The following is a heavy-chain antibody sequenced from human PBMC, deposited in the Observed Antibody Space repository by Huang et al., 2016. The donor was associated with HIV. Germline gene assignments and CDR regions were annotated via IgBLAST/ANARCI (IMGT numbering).Heavy chain of an antibody. CDR2: IKKDESEK. CDR1: TFTFGAYW. V-gene: IGHV3-7*01. D-gene: IGHD1-7*01. J-gene: IGHJ6*02. Sequence: VESGGRSVQPGGSIKLSCVGSTFTFGAYWMSWVRQPPGKGLEWVANIKKDESEKYYVDSVKGRFNISRDNARKVLFLEMDDLRVEDTAIYFCATKTAGMDIWGQGTTVTVSS. CDR3: ATKTAGMDI.